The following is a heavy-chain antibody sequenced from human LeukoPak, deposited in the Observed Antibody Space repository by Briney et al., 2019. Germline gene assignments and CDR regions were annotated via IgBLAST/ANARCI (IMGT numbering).Heavy chain of an antibody. D-gene: IGHD3-10*01. J-gene: IGHJ3*02. CDR2: IYSSGST. V-gene: IGHV4-39*07. CDR1: GASINSGSNY. CDR3: ARSDGYGLVGI. Sequence: SETLSLTCRVSGASINSGSNYWGWIRQPPGKTLEWIGSIYSSGSTYYNPSLKSRVIIMIDTPKNHFSLTLSSVTAAVTAVYYCARSDGYGLVGIWGQGTMVTVSS.